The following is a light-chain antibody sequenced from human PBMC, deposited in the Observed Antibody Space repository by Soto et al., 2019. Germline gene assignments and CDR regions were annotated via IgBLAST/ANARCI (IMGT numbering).Light chain of an antibody. CDR2: EGS. V-gene: IGLV2-23*03. CDR3: CSYAGSSTIV. Sequence: QSVLTQPASVSGSPGQSITISCTGTSSNVGSYNLVSWYQHHPGKAPKLMIYEGSERPSGVSNRFSGSKSGNTASLTISGLQADDEADYYCCSYAGSSTIVFGTGTKLTVL. J-gene: IGLJ1*01. CDR1: SSNVGSYNL.